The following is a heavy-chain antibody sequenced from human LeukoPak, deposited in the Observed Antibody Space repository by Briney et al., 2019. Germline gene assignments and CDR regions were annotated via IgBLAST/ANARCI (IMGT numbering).Heavy chain of an antibody. J-gene: IGHJ4*02. CDR3: AKGSYYDSSGFFYFDY. V-gene: IGHV3-23*01. Sequence: GGSLRLSCAASGFTFSTYTMYWVRHPPGKRLEWVSIIGSSGGGIHYADSVKGRFTISRDNSKSTLYVQVNSLGTEDTAAYYCAKGSYYDSSGFFYFDYWGQGTLVTVSS. CDR1: GFTFSTYT. D-gene: IGHD3-22*01. CDR2: IGSSGGGI.